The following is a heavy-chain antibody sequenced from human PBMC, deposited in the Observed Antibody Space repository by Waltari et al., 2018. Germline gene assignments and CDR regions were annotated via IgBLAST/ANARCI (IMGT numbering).Heavy chain of an antibody. D-gene: IGHD4-17*01. J-gene: IGHJ3*02. V-gene: IGHV3-74*01. CDR2: INSDGSTT. CDR3: ARVMTTVTNDAFDI. Sequence: EVQLVESGGGLVQPGGSLRLSCAASGFTFRTYWMHWVRQAPGKGLVGVSRINSDGSTTSYADSVKGRFTISSDNAKNTVYLQMNSLRAEDTAVYYCARVMTTVTNDAFDIWGQGTMVTVSS. CDR1: GFTFRTYW.